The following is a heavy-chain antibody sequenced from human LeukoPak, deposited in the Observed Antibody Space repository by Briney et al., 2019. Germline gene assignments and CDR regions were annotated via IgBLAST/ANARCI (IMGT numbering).Heavy chain of an antibody. D-gene: IGHD4-17*01. CDR2: ISGSGDST. Sequence: PGGSLRLSCAASGFTFDDYAMTWVRQAPGKGLEWVSTISGSGDSTYDADSVKGRFTISRDNSKNTLSLQMNSLRDEDTAVYYCAKLGDSHYYGDYEDYWGQGTLVTVSS. CDR3: AKLGDSHYYGDYEDY. V-gene: IGHV3-23*01. J-gene: IGHJ4*02. CDR1: GFTFDDYA.